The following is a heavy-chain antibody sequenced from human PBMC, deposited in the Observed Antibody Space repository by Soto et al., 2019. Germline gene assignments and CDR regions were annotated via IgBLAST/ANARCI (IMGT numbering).Heavy chain of an antibody. D-gene: IGHD1-26*01. CDR2: IHYSGRT. J-gene: IGHJ4*02. V-gene: IGHV4-59*12. CDR1: NGSISGFY. Sequence: LSLTCSVSNGSISGFYWTWIRQPPGKILEWIGYIHYSGRTDYNPSLTSRATMSVDTSKNQFSLNLKSITAADTAVYYCVRVGVGIGNHFDSWGRGTLVTVSS. CDR3: VRVGVGIGNHFDS.